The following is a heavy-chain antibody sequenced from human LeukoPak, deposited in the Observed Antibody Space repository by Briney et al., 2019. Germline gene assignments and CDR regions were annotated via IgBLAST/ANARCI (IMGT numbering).Heavy chain of an antibody. Sequence: SETLSLTCAVYGGTFSGYYWSWIRQPPGKGLEWIGEINHSGSANYNPSLKSRVTISVDTSKNQFSLKLSSVTAADTAVYYCASGSAYRYWGQGTLVTVSS. CDR3: ASGSAYRY. V-gene: IGHV4-34*01. CDR2: INHSGSA. CDR1: GGTFSGYY. J-gene: IGHJ4*02. D-gene: IGHD3-16*01.